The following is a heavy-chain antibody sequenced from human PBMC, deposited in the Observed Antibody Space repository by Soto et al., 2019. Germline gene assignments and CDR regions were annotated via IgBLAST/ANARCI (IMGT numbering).Heavy chain of an antibody. CDR3: ARDRSYYSSSRVRYYYYGMDV. V-gene: IGHV4-59*01. CDR2: IYYSGST. J-gene: IGHJ6*02. CDR1: GGSISSYY. Sequence: SETLSLTCTASGGSISSYYWSWIRQPPGKGLEWIGYIYYSGSTNYNPSLKSRVTISVDTSKNQFSLKLSSVTAADTAVYYCARDRSYYSSSRVRYYYYGMDVWGQGTTVTVSS. D-gene: IGHD6-13*01.